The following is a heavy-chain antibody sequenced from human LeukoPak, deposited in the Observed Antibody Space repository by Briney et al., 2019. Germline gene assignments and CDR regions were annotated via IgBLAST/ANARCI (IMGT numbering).Heavy chain of an antibody. Sequence: SVTVSCKASGGTFSSYAISWVRQAPGQGLEWMGRIIPIFGIANYAQKFQGRVTITADKPTSTACMELSSLRSEDTAVYYCARGETGGAFDYWGQGTLVTVSS. V-gene: IGHV1-69*04. CDR1: GGTFSSYA. CDR3: ARGETGGAFDY. CDR2: IIPIFGIA. D-gene: IGHD3-16*01. J-gene: IGHJ4*02.